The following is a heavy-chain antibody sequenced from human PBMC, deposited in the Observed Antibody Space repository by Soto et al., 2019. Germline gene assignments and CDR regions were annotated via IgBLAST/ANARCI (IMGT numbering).Heavy chain of an antibody. CDR2: VYHTGDT. V-gene: IGHV4-4*02. Sequence: SETLSLGSGVFGGKVDGSYWWSCVRPFAGRGLEWIGNVYHTGDTKFNPSLQSRVTLAVDKSNNQCSQRLASVTAADTAVYYCEAESVTAVGNNYFDPWAPGTLVTV. J-gene: IGHJ5*02. CDR3: EAESVTAVGNNYFDP. D-gene: IGHD4-17*01. CDR1: GGKVDGSYW.